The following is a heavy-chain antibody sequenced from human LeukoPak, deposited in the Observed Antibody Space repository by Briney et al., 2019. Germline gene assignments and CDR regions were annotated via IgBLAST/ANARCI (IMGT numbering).Heavy chain of an antibody. D-gene: IGHD1-1*01. CDR1: GGSISSYY. Sequence: SETLSLTCTVSGGSISSYYWSWIRQPAGKGLEWIGRVSTSGRTNYNPSLKSRLSMSADTSKKQFSLILNSVTAADTAVYYCAVGRPRNTTRLDDGYDFWGQGTMVTVSS. V-gene: IGHV4-4*07. CDR3: AVGRPRNTTRLDDGYDF. CDR2: VSTSGRT. J-gene: IGHJ3*01.